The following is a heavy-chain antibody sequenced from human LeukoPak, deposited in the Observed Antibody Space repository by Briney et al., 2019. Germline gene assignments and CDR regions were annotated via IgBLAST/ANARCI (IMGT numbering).Heavy chain of an antibody. CDR1: GYTFTSYY. J-gene: IGHJ6*03. CDR3: ASQNSYYDSSGYYTYYMDV. CDR2: INPSGGST. V-gene: IGHV1-46*01. D-gene: IGHD3-22*01. Sequence: VASVKVSCKASGYTFTSYYMHWVRQAPGQGLEWMAIINPSGGSTSYAQKFQGRVTMTRDMSTSTVYMELSSLRSEDTAVYYCASQNSYYDSSGYYTYYMDVWGKGTTVTVSS.